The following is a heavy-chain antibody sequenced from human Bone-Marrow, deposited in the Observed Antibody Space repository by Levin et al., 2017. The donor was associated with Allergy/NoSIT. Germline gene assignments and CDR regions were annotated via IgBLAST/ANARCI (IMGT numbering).Heavy chain of an antibody. D-gene: IGHD3-16*01. CDR2: VYPGGADT. Sequence: GGSLRLSCKGVGYSFINYWIVWVRQMPGKGLEWMGIVYPGGADTRYSPSFDGQVTISADQSSNTAYLHWRSLKTSDTAVYYCAGRGILGGNWFDPWGREPWSPSPQ. CDR1: GYSFINYW. J-gene: IGHJ5*02. CDR3: AGRGILGGNWFDP. V-gene: IGHV5-51*01.